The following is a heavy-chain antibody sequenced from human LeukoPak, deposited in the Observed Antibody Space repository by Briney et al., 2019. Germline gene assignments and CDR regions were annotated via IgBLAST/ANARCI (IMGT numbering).Heavy chain of an antibody. D-gene: IGHD6-19*01. J-gene: IGHJ4*02. CDR2: INPNSGGT. CDR1: GYTFTSYY. V-gene: IGHV1-2*02. CDR3: ASSSGWLEPISY. Sequence: ASVKVSCKASGYTFTSYYMHWVRQAPGQGLEWMGWINPNSGGTNYAQKFQGRVTMTRDTSISTAYMELSRLRSDDTAVYYCASSSGWLEPISYWGQGTLVTVSS.